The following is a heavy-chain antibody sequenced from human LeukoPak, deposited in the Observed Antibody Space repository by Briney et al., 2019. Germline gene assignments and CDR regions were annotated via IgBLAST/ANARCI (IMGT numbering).Heavy chain of an antibody. CDR2: IRGSGGST. D-gene: IGHD4-11*01. J-gene: IGHJ4*02. CDR1: GFTFSSYA. CDR3: AKDLPAYDYSNY. Sequence: GGSLRLSCAASGFTFSSYAMSWVRQAPGKGLEWVSAIRGSGGSTYYADSVKGRFTISRDNSKHTLYLQINSLRAEGTAVYYCAKDLPAYDYSNYGGQGTLVTVSS. V-gene: IGHV3-23*01.